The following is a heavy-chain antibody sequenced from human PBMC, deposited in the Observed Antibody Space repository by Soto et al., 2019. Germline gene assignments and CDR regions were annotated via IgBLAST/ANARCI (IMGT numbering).Heavy chain of an antibody. CDR1: GFSLSTSGMG. D-gene: IGHD3-16*01. J-gene: IGHJ5*02. V-gene: IGHV2-5*02. Sequence: QITLKESGPTLVIPTQTLTLTCTFSGFSLSTSGMGVGWIRQPPGKALEWLALMSWDDNKRFSPSLRSRLTITKDPSKNQVVLTMTNMDPADTSTYYCAHSGGRLRSFLIWFDAWGQGTMVTVSS. CDR3: AHSGGRLRSFLIWFDA. CDR2: MSWDDNK.